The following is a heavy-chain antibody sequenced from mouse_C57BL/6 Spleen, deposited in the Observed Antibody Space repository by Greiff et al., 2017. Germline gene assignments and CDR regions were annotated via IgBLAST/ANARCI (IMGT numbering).Heavy chain of an antibody. CDR3: ARIEGINYGSRNAMDY. Sequence: QVTLKESGPGILQPSQTLSLTCSFSGFSLSTFGMGVGWIRQPSGTGLELLAPISWDDDKYYNPALKSRLTISKDTSKNQVFLKIANVDTADTATYYCARIEGINYGSRNAMDYWGQGTSVTVSS. J-gene: IGHJ4*01. D-gene: IGHD1-1*01. CDR2: ISWDDDK. V-gene: IGHV8-8*01. CDR1: GFSLSTFGMG.